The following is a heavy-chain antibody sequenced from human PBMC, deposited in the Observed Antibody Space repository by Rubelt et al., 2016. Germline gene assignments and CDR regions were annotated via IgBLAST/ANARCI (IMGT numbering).Heavy chain of an antibody. D-gene: IGHD2-15*01. V-gene: IGHV6-1*01. CDR3: ARVEVAATPSSYYYYGMDV. Sequence: QVQLQQSGPGLLKPSQTLSLTCAISGDSVSSNSATWNWIRQSPSRGLEWLGRTYYRSKWYNDYAVSVKSRITINPDTSKNQFSLQLNSVTPEDTAVYYCARVEVAATPSSYYYYGMDVWGQGTTVTVSS. CDR1: GDSVSSNSAT. CDR2: TYYRSKWYN. J-gene: IGHJ6*02.